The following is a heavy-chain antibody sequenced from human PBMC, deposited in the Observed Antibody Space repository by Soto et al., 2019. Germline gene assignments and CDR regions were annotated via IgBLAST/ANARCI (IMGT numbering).Heavy chain of an antibody. CDR1: GDSINNSHW. J-gene: IGHJ5*02. CDR3: AREVNSSPARGPNWFDP. D-gene: IGHD6-13*01. CDR2: TYHSGTT. V-gene: IGHV4-4*02. Sequence: QVQLQESGPGLVQPSGTLSLTCAVSGDSINNSHWWSWVRQTPGKGLECIGETYHSGTTNYDPSLKTRANISIDKSKNQFSLKMNSVTAADTAVYYCAREVNSSPARGPNWFDPWGQGTLVTVSS.